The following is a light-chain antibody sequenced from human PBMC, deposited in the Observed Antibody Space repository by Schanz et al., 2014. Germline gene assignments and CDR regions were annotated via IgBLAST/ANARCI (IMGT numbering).Light chain of an antibody. CDR1: QSVPSNY. J-gene: IGKJ1*01. Sequence: EIVLTQSPGTLSLSPGERTTLSCRASQSVPSNYLAWYQQKPGQAPRLLIYGASNRAAGIPARFSGSGSGKDFTLTISSLQSEDFAVYYCQHRFNWPWRFGQGTKLEIK. CDR2: GAS. V-gene: IGKV3D-20*02. CDR3: QHRFNWPWR.